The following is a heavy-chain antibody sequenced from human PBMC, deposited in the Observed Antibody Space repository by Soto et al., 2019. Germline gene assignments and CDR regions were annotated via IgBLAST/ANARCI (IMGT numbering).Heavy chain of an antibody. V-gene: IGHV1-69*13. Sequence: SVKVSCKASGGTFSSYAISWVRQAPGQGLEWMGGIIPIFGTANYAQKFQGRVTITADESTSTAYMELSSLRSEDTAVYYCARALRNSSTIPYGMDVWGQGTTVTVSS. CDR2: IIPIFGTA. CDR3: ARALRNSSTIPYGMDV. CDR1: GGTFSSYA. J-gene: IGHJ6*02. D-gene: IGHD2-2*01.